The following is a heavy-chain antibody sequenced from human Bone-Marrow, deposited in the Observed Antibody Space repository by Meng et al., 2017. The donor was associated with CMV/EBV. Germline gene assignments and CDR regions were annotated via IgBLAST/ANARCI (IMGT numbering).Heavy chain of an antibody. CDR3: AKDRSMGIQLWLLGEFDY. J-gene: IGHJ4*02. D-gene: IGHD5-18*01. CDR2: ISGSGGST. CDR1: GFTFSSYA. Sequence: GGSLRLSCAASGFTFSSYAMSWVRQAPGKGLEWVSAISGSGGSTYYADSVKGRFTISRDNSKNTLYLQMNSLRAEDTAVYYCAKDRSMGIQLWLLGEFDYWGQGTLVTVSS. V-gene: IGHV3-23*01.